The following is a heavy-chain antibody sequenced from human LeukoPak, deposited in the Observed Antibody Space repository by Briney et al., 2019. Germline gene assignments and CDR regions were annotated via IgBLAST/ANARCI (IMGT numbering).Heavy chain of an antibody. CDR1: GFTFSSYG. Sequence: GGSLRLSCAASGFTFSSYGMHWVRQAPGKGLEWVAFIRYDGSNKYYADSVKGRFTISRDNSKNTLYLQMNSLRAEDTAVYYCAKDESSGWVLGAFDIWGQGTMVTVSS. CDR2: IRYDGSNK. V-gene: IGHV3-30*02. J-gene: IGHJ3*02. CDR3: AKDESSGWVLGAFDI. D-gene: IGHD6-19*01.